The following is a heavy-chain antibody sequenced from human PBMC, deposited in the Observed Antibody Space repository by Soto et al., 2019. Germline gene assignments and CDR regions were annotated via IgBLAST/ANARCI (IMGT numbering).Heavy chain of an antibody. CDR2: ISAYNGNT. D-gene: IGHD3-3*01. CDR3: WRGPRGYYCYRDV. J-gene: IGHJ6*03. Sequence: GASVKVSCKASGYTFTSYGIIWVRQAPGQGLEWMGWISAYNGNTNYAQKLQGRVTMTTDTSTSTAYMELRSLSTDDTAVYYWWRGPRGYYCYRDVWRQGTTVTVSS. V-gene: IGHV1-18*01. CDR1: GYTFTSYG.